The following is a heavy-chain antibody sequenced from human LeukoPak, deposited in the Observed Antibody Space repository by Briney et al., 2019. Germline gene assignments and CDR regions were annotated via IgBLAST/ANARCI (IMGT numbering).Heavy chain of an antibody. V-gene: IGHV4-59*01. CDR1: GGSISSYY. J-gene: IGHJ3*02. D-gene: IGHD3-9*01. Sequence: SETLSLTCTVSGGSISSYYWSWLRQPPGKGLEWIGYIYYSGSTNYNPSLKSRVTISVDTSKNQFSLKLSSVTAADTAVYYCARDYDILTGDSDAFDIWGQGTMVTVSS. CDR3: ARDYDILTGDSDAFDI. CDR2: IYYSGST.